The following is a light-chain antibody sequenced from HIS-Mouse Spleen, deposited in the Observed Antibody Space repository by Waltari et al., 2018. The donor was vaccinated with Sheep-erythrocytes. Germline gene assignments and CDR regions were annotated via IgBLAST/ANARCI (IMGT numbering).Light chain of an antibody. V-gene: IGKV3-11*01. CDR1: QSVSSY. CDR2: AAS. CDR3: QQRSNWYT. J-gene: IGKJ2*01. Sequence: EIVLTQSPATLSLSPGERATLSCRASQSVSSYLAWYQQKPGQAPRLLIYAASNRATGIPARFSGSGSGTDFTLTISSLEPEDFAVYYCQQRSNWYTFGQGTKLESK.